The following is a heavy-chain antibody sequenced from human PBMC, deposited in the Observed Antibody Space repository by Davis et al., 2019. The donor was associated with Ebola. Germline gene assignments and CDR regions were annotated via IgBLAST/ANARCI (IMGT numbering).Heavy chain of an antibody. CDR2: INSHNGNT. D-gene: IGHD4-11*01. CDR1: GYTFRRYG. V-gene: IGHV1-18*01. CDR3: ARDQFQDYSNYAQVRFDP. J-gene: IGHJ5*02. Sequence: ASVKVSCKASGYTFRRYGISWVRQAPGQGLEWMGWINSHNGNTNYAQKLQGRVTMTTDTSTSTAYMELRSLRSDDTAVYYCARDQFQDYSNYAQVRFDPWGQGTLVTVS.